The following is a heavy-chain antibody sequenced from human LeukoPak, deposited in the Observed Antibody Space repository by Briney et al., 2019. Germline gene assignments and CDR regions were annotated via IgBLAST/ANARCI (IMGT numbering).Heavy chain of an antibody. CDR1: GGSISSSSYY. Sequence: SETLSLTCTVSGGSISSSSYYWDWIRQPPGKGLDWIGGFYYSGSTYYNPSLKSRVTISVDTSKNQFSLKLSSVTAADTAVYYCARGVDTAHPFPDYWGQGTLVTVSS. D-gene: IGHD5-18*01. V-gene: IGHV4-39*07. J-gene: IGHJ4*02. CDR2: FYYSGST. CDR3: ARGVDTAHPFPDY.